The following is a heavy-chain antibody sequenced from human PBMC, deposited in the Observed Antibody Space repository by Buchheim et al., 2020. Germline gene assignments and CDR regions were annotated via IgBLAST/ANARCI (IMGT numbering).Heavy chain of an antibody. CDR1: GFTFSSYG. J-gene: IGHJ6*02. D-gene: IGHD2-15*01. V-gene: IGHV3-30*18. Sequence: QVQLVESGGGVVQPGRSLRLSCAASGFTFSSYGMHWVRQAPGKGLEWVAVISYDGSNKYYADSVKGRFTISRDNSKNTLYLQMNSLRAEDTAVYYCAKELGYCSGGSCYHTTWFDYYYYGMDVWGQGTT. CDR2: ISYDGSNK. CDR3: AKELGYCSGGSCYHTTWFDYYYYGMDV.